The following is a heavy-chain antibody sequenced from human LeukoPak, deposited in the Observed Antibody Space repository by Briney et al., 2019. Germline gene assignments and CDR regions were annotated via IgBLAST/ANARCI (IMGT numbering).Heavy chain of an antibody. J-gene: IGHJ4*02. V-gene: IGHV3-23*01. CDR3: ARYIRSPLYYFDY. CDR1: GFTFSSYA. Sequence: PGGSLRLSCAASGFTFSSYAMSWARQAPGKGLEWVSTISASGDSTYYADSVKGRFTTSRDISRNTLYVQMNSLRAEDTAVYYCARYIRSPLYYFDYWGRGTLVTVSS. D-gene: IGHD1-1*01. CDR2: ISASGDST.